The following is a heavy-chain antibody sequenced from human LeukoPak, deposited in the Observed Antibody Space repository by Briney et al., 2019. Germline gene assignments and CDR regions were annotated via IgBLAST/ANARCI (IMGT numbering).Heavy chain of an antibody. CDR3: ASRSYYDFWSGYLVFDY. V-gene: IGHV4-38-2*02. Sequence: SETLSLTCTVSGYSISSGYYWGWIRQPPGQGLEWIGSIYHSGSTYYNPSLKSRVTISVDTSKNQFSLKLSSVTAADTAVYYCASRSYYDFWSGYLVFDYWGQGTLVTVSS. J-gene: IGHJ4*02. CDR1: GYSISSGYY. CDR2: IYHSGST. D-gene: IGHD3-3*01.